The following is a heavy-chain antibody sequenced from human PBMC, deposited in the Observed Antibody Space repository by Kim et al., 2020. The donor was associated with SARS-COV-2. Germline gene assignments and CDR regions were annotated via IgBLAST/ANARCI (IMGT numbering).Heavy chain of an antibody. V-gene: IGHV3-73*01. J-gene: IGHJ4*02. CDR2: ANNYAT. D-gene: IGHD2-8*01. CDR3: TRYFENS. Sequence: ANNYATAYAASVKGRFIISKDDSKKPAYLQMISLKTEDTAVYYCTRYFENSWGQGSLVTVSS.